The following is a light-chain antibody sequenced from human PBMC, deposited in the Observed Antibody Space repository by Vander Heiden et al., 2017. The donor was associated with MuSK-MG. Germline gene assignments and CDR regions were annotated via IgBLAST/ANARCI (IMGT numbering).Light chain of an antibody. Sequence: EIVLTQSPATLSLSPGERATLSCRASQSVSSFLAWYQQKPGQAPRLLIYDASNRATGIPTRFSGSGSGTDFTLTISSLEPEDFAVYYCQQRSTGWTCGQGTKVEIK. J-gene: IGKJ1*01. CDR1: QSVSSF. V-gene: IGKV3-11*01. CDR2: DAS. CDR3: QQRSTGWT.